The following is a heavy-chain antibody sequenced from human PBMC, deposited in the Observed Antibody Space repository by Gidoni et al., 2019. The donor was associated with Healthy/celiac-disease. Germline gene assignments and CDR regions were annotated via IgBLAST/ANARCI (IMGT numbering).Heavy chain of an antibody. CDR1: GGSISSGGYS. D-gene: IGHD3-3*01. V-gene: IGHV4-30-2*01. Sequence: QLQLQESGSGLVKPSQTLSLTCAVSGGSISSGGYSWRWSRQPPGKGLEWIGYLDHSGSTYYNPSLKSRVTISVDRAKNQFSLKLSSVTAADTAVYYCARVITIFGVVGTNWFDPWAREPWSPSPQ. CDR3: ARVITIFGVVGTNWFDP. J-gene: IGHJ5*02. CDR2: LDHSGST.